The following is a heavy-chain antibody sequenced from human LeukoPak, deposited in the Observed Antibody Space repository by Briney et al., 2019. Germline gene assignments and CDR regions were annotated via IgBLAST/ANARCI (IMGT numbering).Heavy chain of an antibody. Sequence: ASETLSLTCAVSGYSISSDYYWGWIRQPSGKGLEWIGSIYQSVSTYYNPSLKSRVTISVDTSKNQFSLKLSSATAADTAVYYCARNKSTVTTSRHDAFDIWGQGTMVTVSS. CDR2: IYQSVST. CDR3: ARNKSTVTTSRHDAFDI. J-gene: IGHJ3*02. D-gene: IGHD4-17*01. V-gene: IGHV4-38-2*01. CDR1: GYSISSDYY.